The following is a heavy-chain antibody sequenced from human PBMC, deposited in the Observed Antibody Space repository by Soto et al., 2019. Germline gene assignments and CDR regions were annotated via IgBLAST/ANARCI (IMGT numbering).Heavy chain of an antibody. J-gene: IGHJ4*02. CDR2: IKEDGSEK. D-gene: IGHD3-3*01. CDR3: VRRITIFGVVIKRYYDY. V-gene: IGHV3-7*01. CDR1: GFTFSTYW. Sequence: EVQLVESGGGLVQPGGSLRLSCAASGFTFSTYWMSWVRQAPGKGLVWVANIKEDGSEKYYLDSVKGRFTISRDNAKNPLYLQMTRLRAEATAVYYCVRRITIFGVVIKRYYDYRGQGTLVTVSS.